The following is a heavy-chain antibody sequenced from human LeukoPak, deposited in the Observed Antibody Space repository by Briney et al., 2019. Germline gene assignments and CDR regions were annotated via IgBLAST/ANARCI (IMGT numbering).Heavy chain of an antibody. CDR3: ARVRSDSSGYYYHGWFDP. D-gene: IGHD3-22*01. V-gene: IGHV4-39*07. CDR2: IYYGGST. J-gene: IGHJ5*02. Sequence: SESLSLTCTVSGGSISSSCYYWGWLRQPPGKGREWIGSIYYGGSTYYNPSHKRRVTITLDTSKNQHSLKLNGVAAADTAGYYCARVRSDSSGYYYHGWFDPWGRGTLVTVSS. CDR1: GGSISSSCYY.